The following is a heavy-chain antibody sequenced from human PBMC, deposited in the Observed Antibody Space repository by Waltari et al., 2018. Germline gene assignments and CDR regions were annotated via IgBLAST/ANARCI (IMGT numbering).Heavy chain of an antibody. CDR3: ARESYSSSSPYYYYYMDV. CDR1: GGSFSGYY. CDR2: INHRGST. D-gene: IGHD6-6*01. V-gene: IGHV4-34*01. J-gene: IGHJ6*03. Sequence: QVQLQQWGAGLLKPSETLSLTCAVYGGSFSGYYWSWIRQPPGTGLEWIGEINHRGSTNYNPSLKSRVTISVDTSKNQFSLKLSSVTAADTAVYYCARESYSSSSPYYYYYMDVWGKGTTVTVSS.